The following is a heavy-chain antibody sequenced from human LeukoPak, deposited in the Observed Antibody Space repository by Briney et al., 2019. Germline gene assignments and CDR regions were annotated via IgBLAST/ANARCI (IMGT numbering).Heavy chain of an antibody. Sequence: SVQVSCKASGGTFSSYAISWVRQAPGQGLEWMGGIIPIFGTANYAQKFQGRVTITADESTSTAYMELSSLRSEDTAVYYCARKAHYGESDEYFQHSGQGTLVTVSS. CDR2: IIPIFGTA. J-gene: IGHJ1*01. D-gene: IGHD4-17*01. CDR1: GGTFSSYA. CDR3: ARKAHYGESDEYFQH. V-gene: IGHV1-69*01.